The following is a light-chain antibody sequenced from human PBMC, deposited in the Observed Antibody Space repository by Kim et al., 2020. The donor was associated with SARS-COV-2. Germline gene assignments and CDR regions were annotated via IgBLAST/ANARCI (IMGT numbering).Light chain of an antibody. CDR2: KAS. Sequence: DIQMTQSPSALSASVGDRVTITCRASQSISSWLAWYQQKPGRAPNLLVYKASSLESGVPSRFSGSGSGTEFTLTISSLHPDDFATYYCQQYNAFPRTFGQGTKVE. V-gene: IGKV1-5*03. J-gene: IGKJ1*01. CDR3: QQYNAFPRT. CDR1: QSISSW.